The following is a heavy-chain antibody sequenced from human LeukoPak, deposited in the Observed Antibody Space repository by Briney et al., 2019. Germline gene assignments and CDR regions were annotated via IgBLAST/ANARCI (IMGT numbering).Heavy chain of an antibody. D-gene: IGHD3-3*01. CDR1: GGSISSYY. CDR2: IYYSGST. V-gene: IGHV4-59*01. J-gene: IGHJ6*02. CDR3: ARLGDDFWSGYSQPISYYYYGMDV. Sequence: SETLSLTCTVPGGSISSYYWSWIRQPPGKGLEWIGYIYYSGSTNYNPSLKSRVTISVDTSKNQFSLKLSSVTAADTAVYYCARLGDDFWSGYSQPISYYYYGMDVWGQGTTVTVSS.